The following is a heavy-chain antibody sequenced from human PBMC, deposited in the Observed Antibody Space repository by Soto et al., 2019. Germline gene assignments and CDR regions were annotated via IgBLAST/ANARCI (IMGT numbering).Heavy chain of an antibody. CDR1: GYTFTSYG. CDR2: ISAYNGNT. D-gene: IGHD3-9*01. Sequence: ASVKVSCKASGYTFTSYGISWVRQAPGQGLEWMGWISAYNGNTNYAQKLQGRVTMTTDTSTSTAYMERRSLRSDDTAAYYCARVDPPRYDILTGDAFDIWGQGTMVTVSS. V-gene: IGHV1-18*01. CDR3: ARVDPPRYDILTGDAFDI. J-gene: IGHJ3*02.